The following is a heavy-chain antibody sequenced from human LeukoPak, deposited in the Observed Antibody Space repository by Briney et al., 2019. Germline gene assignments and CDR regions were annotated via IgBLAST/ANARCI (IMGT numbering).Heavy chain of an antibody. CDR1: GGSITGYN. D-gene: IGHD1/OR15-1a*01. V-gene: IGHV4-59*01. J-gene: IGHJ3*02. CDR3: VRNTLGHYDAFDI. Sequence: SETLSLTCTVSGGSITGYNWSCIRQPPGKGLEWIGYIYYSGSINYNSSLKSRVTISVDTSRNQFSLKLSSMTAADTAVYYCVRNTLGHYDAFDIWGQGTMVTVSS. CDR2: IYYSGSI.